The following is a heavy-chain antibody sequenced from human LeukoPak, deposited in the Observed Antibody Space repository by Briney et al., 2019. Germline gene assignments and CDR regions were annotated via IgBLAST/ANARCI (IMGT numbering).Heavy chain of an antibody. CDR1: GGSISSSSYY. CDR2: IYYSGST. CDR3: ARANAAAGTDDAFDI. J-gene: IGHJ3*02. V-gene: IGHV4-39*01. Sequence: PSETLSLTCTVSGGSISSSSYYWGWIRQPPGKGLEWIGSIYYSGSTYYNPSLKSRVTISVDTSKNQFSLKLSSVTAADTAVYYCARANAAAGTDDAFDIWGQGTMVTVSS. D-gene: IGHD6-13*01.